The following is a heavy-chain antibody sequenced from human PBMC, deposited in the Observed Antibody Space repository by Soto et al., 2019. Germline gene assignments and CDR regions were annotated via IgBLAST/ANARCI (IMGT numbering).Heavy chain of an antibody. D-gene: IGHD4-17*01. CDR3: AKDYGGNPNRDAFDI. J-gene: IGHJ3*02. CDR1: GFTFSMYV. CDR2: VSATGAAT. Sequence: EVQLLESGGGLVQPGGSLRLSCAASGFTFSMYVMNWVRQAPGKGLEWVSGVSATGAATYYADSVKGRFPISRDKSKNTLYLQINSLRVEDTALYYCAKDYGGNPNRDAFDIWGQGTMVTVSS. V-gene: IGHV3-23*01.